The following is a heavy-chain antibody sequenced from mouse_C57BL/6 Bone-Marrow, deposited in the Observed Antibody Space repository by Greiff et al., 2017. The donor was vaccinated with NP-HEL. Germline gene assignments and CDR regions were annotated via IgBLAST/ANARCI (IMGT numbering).Heavy chain of an antibody. Sequence: EVNVVESGEGLVKPGGSLKLSCAASGFTFSSYAMSWVRQTPEKRLEWVAYISSGGDYIYYADTVKGRFTISRDNARNTLYLQMSSLKSEDTAMYYCTRDYYGSSPDWYFDVWGTGTTVTVSS. V-gene: IGHV5-9-1*02. CDR3: TRDYYGSSPDWYFDV. CDR1: GFTFSSYA. CDR2: ISSGGDYI. J-gene: IGHJ1*03. D-gene: IGHD1-1*01.